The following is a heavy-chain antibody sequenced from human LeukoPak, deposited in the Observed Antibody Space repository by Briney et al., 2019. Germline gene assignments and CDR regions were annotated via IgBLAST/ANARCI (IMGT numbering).Heavy chain of an antibody. CDR1: GVSISSSNSY. Sequence: SETLSLTCTVSGVSISSSNSYWGWIRQPPGKGLEWIGSIYYSGSTYYNPSLKSRVTISVDTSKNQFSLKLSSVTAADTAVYYCARAGYYGSGSLYYMDVWGKGTTVTVSS. V-gene: IGHV4-39*07. CDR3: ARAGYYGSGSLYYMDV. J-gene: IGHJ6*03. D-gene: IGHD3-10*01. CDR2: IYYSGST.